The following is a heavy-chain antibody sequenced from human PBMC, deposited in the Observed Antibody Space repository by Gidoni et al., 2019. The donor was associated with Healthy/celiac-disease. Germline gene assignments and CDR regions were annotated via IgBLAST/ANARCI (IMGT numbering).Heavy chain of an antibody. CDR2: ISYDGSNK. J-gene: IGHJ5*02. Sequence: QVQLVESGGGVIQPGRSLSLSCAAPGFTFSRYCIHWVRQAPGKGLEWVAVISYDGSNKYYADSVKGRFTISRDNSKNTLYLQMNSLRAEDTAVYYCARGPYCSSTSCYTRGPHWFDPWGQGTLVTVSS. CDR1: GFTFSRYC. CDR3: ARGPYCSSTSCYTRGPHWFDP. D-gene: IGHD2-2*01. V-gene: IGHV3-30-3*01.